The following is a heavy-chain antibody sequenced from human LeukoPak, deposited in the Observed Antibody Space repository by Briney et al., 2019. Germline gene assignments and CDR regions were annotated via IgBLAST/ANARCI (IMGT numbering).Heavy chain of an antibody. Sequence: PSETLSLTCTVSGGSISSSSYYWGWIRQPPGKGLEWIGSIYYSGSTYYNPSLKSRVTISVDTSKNQFSLKLSSVTAADTAVYYCARVGRIGGGFDPDYWGQGTLATVSS. CDR1: GGSISSSSYY. CDR2: IYYSGST. V-gene: IGHV4-39*07. D-gene: IGHD3-9*01. CDR3: ARVGRIGGGFDPDY. J-gene: IGHJ4*02.